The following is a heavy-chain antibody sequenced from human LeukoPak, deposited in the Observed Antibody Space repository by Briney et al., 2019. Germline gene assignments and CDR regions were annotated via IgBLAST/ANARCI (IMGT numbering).Heavy chain of an antibody. Sequence: ASVKVSCKASGYTFTSYGINWVRQAPGQGLEWMGWISAYNGNTNYAQKVQGRVTMTTDTSTSTAYMELRSLRSDATAVYYCAKAHYSVAAAGMSDDWGQGTLVTVSS. CDR2: ISAYNGNT. D-gene: IGHD6-13*01. CDR3: AKAHYSVAAAGMSDD. CDR1: GYTFTSYG. V-gene: IGHV1-18*01. J-gene: IGHJ4*02.